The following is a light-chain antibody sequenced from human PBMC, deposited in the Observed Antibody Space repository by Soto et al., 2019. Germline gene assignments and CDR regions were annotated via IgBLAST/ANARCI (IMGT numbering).Light chain of an antibody. CDR3: QQYGSSPPT. CDR1: QSVSSY. J-gene: IGKJ1*01. Sequence: ESVLTESPATLSLSPGERATLSGRASQSVSSYLAWYQQKPGQAPRLLIYDASNRATGIPDRFSGSGSETDFTLTISRLEPEDFAVYFCQQYGSSPPTFGQGTKVDIK. CDR2: DAS. V-gene: IGKV3-20*01.